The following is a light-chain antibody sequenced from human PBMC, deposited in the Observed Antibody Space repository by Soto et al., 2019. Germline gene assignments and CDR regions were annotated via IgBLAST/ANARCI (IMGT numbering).Light chain of an antibody. CDR2: DVT. V-gene: IGLV2-14*01. CDR1: SSDVGGYNY. J-gene: IGLJ1*01. CDR3: CSYTTSNTRQIV. Sequence: QSVLTQPASVSDSPGQSITISCTGTSSDVGGYNYVSWYQQQPGKAPKFMIYDVTNRPSGVSNRFSGSKSGNTASLTISGLQAEDEADYYCCSYTTSNTRQIVFGTGTKVTVL.